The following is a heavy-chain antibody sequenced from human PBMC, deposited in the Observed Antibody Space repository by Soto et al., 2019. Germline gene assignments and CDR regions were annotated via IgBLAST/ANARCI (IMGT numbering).Heavy chain of an antibody. D-gene: IGHD6-19*01. J-gene: IGHJ5*02. V-gene: IGHV3-23*01. CDR1: GFTFSSSA. CDR2: VSGSGGTT. Sequence: EVQLLDSGGGLVQPGGSLRLSCAASGFTFSSSAMSWVRQAPGKGLEWVSAVSGSGGTTYYADSVRGRFTISRDNSKNTLYLQMNSLRVEDTAIYFCARCTVDTIVTSGWCHYLDPWGQGTLVTVSS. CDR3: ARCTVDTIVTSGWCHYLDP.